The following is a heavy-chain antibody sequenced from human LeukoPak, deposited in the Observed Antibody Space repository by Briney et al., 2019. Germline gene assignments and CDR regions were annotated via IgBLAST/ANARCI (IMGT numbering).Heavy chain of an antibody. V-gene: IGHV4-31*03. CDR1: GGSISSEGFY. CDR3: ARMELAGGDDF. Sequence: SQTLSLTCTVSGGSISSEGFYWSWIRQHPGKGLEWIGSIYYSGRTYYNPSLKSRVTISLDTSQNQLSLKLSSVTAADTAVYCCARMELAGGDDFWGQGTLVTVSS. D-gene: IGHD1-26*01. CDR2: IYYSGRT. J-gene: IGHJ4*02.